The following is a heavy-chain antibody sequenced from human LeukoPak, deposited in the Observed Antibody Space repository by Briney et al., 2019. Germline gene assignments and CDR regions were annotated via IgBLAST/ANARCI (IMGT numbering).Heavy chain of an antibody. Sequence: GGSLRLSCAASGFTLSSNYMSWVRQAPGKGLGWVSVIYSGGSTYYADSVKGRFTISRDNSKNTLYLQMNSLRAEDKAVYYCARADSFYYYYYMDVWGKGATVTVSS. V-gene: IGHV3-53*01. CDR2: IYSGGST. CDR3: ARADSFYYYYYMDV. CDR1: GFTLSSNY. D-gene: IGHD3-22*01. J-gene: IGHJ6*03.